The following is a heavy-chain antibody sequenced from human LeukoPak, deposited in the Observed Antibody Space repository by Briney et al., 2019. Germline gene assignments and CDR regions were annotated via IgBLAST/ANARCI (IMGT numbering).Heavy chain of an antibody. V-gene: IGHV1-18*01. CDR2: INPNNGNT. J-gene: IGHJ5*02. Sequence: GSLVNVSCKAYDYSFASYGISWVRQAPGQGLEWMGWINPNNGNTRYAENLQGRVTMTTDISTSTAYMELRSLRSDDTAIYYCARDFTPPHCTTPNCPRGGWFDPWGQGTLVTVSS. CDR1: DYSFASYG. CDR3: ARDFTPPHCTTPNCPRGGWFDP. D-gene: IGHD2-8*01.